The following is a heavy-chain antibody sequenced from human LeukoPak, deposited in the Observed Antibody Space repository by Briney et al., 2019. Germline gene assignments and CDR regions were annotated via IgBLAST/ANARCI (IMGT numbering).Heavy chain of an antibody. CDR1: GFTFSSYG. CDR3: ARAMVRGVRGAFDI. J-gene: IGHJ3*02. Sequence: PGRSLGLSCAASGFTFSSYGMHWVRQAPGKGLEWVAVIWYDGSDKYYADSVKGRFTISRDNSKNTLYLQMNSLRAEDTAVYYCARAMVRGVRGAFDIWGQGTMVTVSS. CDR2: IWYDGSDK. D-gene: IGHD3-10*01. V-gene: IGHV3-33*01.